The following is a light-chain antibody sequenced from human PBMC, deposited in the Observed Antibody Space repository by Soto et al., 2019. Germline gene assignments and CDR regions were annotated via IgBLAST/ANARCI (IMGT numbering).Light chain of an antibody. CDR1: QSISTY. CDR3: QQRSNWPPT. J-gene: IGKJ4*01. CDR2: DAS. V-gene: IGKV3-11*01. Sequence: LLTQSPATLSLSPGERVTLSCRASQSISTYLAWYQQKPGQPSRLLIYDASNRATGIPARFSGSGSGTDFTLTISSLEPEDFALYFCQQRSNWPPTFGGGTKVEIK.